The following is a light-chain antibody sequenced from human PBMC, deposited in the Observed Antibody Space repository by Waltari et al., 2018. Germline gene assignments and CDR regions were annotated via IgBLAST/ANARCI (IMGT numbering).Light chain of an antibody. J-gene: IGLJ2*01. CDR1: SGINVGSYR. V-gene: IGLV5-45*03. CDR3: MIFHGNAWV. CDR2: YKSDSDK. Sequence: QAVLTQPSSLSASPGASASPTCPLRSGINVGSYRIFSYQQKPGSPPQYPLRYKSDSDKGLGSGVPSRFSGSKDASANAGILLISGLQSDDEADYYCMIFHGNAWVFGGGTKLTVL.